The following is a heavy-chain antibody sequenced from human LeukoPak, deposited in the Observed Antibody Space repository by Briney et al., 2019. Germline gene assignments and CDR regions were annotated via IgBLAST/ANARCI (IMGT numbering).Heavy chain of an antibody. Sequence: GGSLRLPCAASGFTFSSYGMHWVRQAPGKGLEWVAVISYDGSNKYYADSVKGRFTISRDNSKNTLYLQMNSLRAEDTAVYYCARDFGCSGGSCYFIYYYYYGMDVWGKGTTVTVSS. CDR1: GFTFSSYG. V-gene: IGHV3-30*03. CDR2: ISYDGSNK. CDR3: ARDFGCSGGSCYFIYYYYYGMDV. J-gene: IGHJ6*04. D-gene: IGHD2-15*01.